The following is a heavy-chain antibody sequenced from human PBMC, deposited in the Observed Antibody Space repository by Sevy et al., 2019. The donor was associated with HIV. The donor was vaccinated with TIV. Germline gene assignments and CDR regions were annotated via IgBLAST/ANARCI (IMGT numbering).Heavy chain of an antibody. CDR3: AGENAWGRGYS. CDR2: IYYNGHI. CDR1: GGSITSLH. D-gene: IGHD1-26*01. V-gene: IGHV4-59*08. Sequence: SETLSLTCTVSGGSITSLHWNWIRQPPGKGLEWIANIYYNGHINYNPPLKSRVTLSLDTSKKQFSLRLSSVTAADTAMYYCAGENAWGRGYSWGQGTLVTVSS. J-gene: IGHJ4*02.